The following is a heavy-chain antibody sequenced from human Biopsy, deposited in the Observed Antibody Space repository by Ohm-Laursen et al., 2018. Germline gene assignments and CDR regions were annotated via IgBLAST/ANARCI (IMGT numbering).Heavy chain of an antibody. V-gene: IGHV3-74*03. CDR3: AKDLHNYGMDV. CDR2: INKDGSTL. J-gene: IGHJ6*02. Sequence: SLRLSCTASGFTFSSYWMNWARQVPGKGLVWVATINKDGSTLQYVDSVRGRFTISRDNAKNTLHLQMNSLRADDTAIYYCAKDLHNYGMDVWGQGTTVTVSS. CDR1: GFTFSSYW.